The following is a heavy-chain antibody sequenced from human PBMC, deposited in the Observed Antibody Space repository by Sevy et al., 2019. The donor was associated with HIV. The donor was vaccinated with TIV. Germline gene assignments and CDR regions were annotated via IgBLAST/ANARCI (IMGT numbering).Heavy chain of an antibody. CDR1: GGSISSYY. CDR3: ARARIAVAGTEKGYYYYYGMDV. J-gene: IGHJ6*02. V-gene: IGHV4-59*01. D-gene: IGHD6-19*01. Sequence: SETLSLTCTVSGGSISSYYWSWIRQPPGKGLEWIGYIYYSGSTNYNPSLKSRVTISVDTSKNQFSLKLSSVTAADTAVYDCARARIAVAGTEKGYYYYYGMDVWGQGTTVTVSS. CDR2: IYYSGST.